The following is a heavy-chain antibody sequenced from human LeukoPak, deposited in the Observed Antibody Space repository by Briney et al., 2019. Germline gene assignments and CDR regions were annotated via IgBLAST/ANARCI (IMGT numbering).Heavy chain of an antibody. CDR1: GGSISSYY. J-gene: IGHJ4*02. V-gene: IGHV4-59*08. CDR3: AGSSNLYGSGSYYLDY. D-gene: IGHD3-10*01. Sequence: PSETLSLTCTVSGGSISSYYWSWIRQPPGKGLEWIGYIYYSGSTNYNPSLKSRVTISVDTFKNQFSLKLSSVTAADTAVYYCAGSSNLYGSGSYYLDYWGQGTLVTVSS. CDR2: IYYSGST.